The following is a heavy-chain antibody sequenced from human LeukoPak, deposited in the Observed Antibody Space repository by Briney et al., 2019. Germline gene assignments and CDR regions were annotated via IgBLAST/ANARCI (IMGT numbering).Heavy chain of an antibody. J-gene: IGHJ5*02. CDR1: GGSFSGYY. CDR3: ARGIGLRYFDWLGENWFDP. V-gene: IGHV4-34*01. Sequence: SQTLSLTCAVYGGSFSGYYWSWIRQPPGKGLEWIGEINHSGSTNYNPSLKSRVTISVDTSKNQFSLKLSSVTAADTAVYYCARGIGLRYFDWLGENWFDPWGQGTLVTVSS. D-gene: IGHD3-9*01. CDR2: INHSGST.